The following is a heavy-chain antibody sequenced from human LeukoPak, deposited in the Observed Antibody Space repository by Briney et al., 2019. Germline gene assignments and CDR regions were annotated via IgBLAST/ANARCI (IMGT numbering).Heavy chain of an antibody. CDR1: GYTFTGYY. Sequence: ASVKVSCKASGYTFTGYYMHWVRQAPRQGLEWMGWINPNSGGTNYAQKFQGRVTMTRDTSISTAYMELSRLRSDDTAVYYCARDSDDGYGMDVWGQGTTVTVSS. V-gene: IGHV1-2*02. CDR3: ARDSDDGYGMDV. J-gene: IGHJ6*02. CDR2: INPNSGGT. D-gene: IGHD3-10*01.